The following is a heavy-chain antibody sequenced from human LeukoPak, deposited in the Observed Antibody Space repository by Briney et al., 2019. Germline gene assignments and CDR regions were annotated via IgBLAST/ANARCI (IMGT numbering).Heavy chain of an antibody. J-gene: IGHJ4*02. CDR3: ARDFGPYDSSGYYYGGSY. V-gene: IGHV1-46*01. Sequence: ASVKVSCKASGYTFTSYYMHWVRQAPGQGLEWMGIINPSGGSTSYAQKFQGRVTMTRDTSTSTVYMELSSLRSEDTAVYYCARDFGPYDSSGYYYGGSYWGQGTLVTVSS. D-gene: IGHD3-22*01. CDR2: INPSGGST. CDR1: GYTFTSYY.